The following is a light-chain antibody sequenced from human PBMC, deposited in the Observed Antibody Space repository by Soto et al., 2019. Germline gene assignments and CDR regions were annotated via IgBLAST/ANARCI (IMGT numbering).Light chain of an antibody. J-gene: IGKJ1*01. CDR3: QKYDSAPRT. CDR2: AAS. Sequence: DIQMTQSPSSLSASVGDRVTITCRASQGIANYLAWYQQRPGRVPKLLIYAASTLQSGVPSRFSGSGSGTDFTLTISSLQAEDVATYYCQKYDSAPRTFGQGTKVEIK. V-gene: IGKV1-27*01. CDR1: QGIANY.